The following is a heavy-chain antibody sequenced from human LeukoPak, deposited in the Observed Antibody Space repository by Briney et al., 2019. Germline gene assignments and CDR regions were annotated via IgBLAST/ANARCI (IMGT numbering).Heavy chain of an antibody. CDR2: MNPNSGNT. D-gene: IGHD3-10*01. CDR1: GYTFTSYD. J-gene: IGHJ3*02. CDR3: ARDRRSHYYGSGSYYPDVFDI. V-gene: IGHV1-8*01. Sequence: ASVKVSCKASGYTFTSYDINWVRQATGQGLEWMGWMNPNSGNTGYAQKFQGRVTMTRNTSISTAYMELSSLRSEDTAVYYCARDRRSHYYGSGSYYPDVFDIWGQGTTVTVSS.